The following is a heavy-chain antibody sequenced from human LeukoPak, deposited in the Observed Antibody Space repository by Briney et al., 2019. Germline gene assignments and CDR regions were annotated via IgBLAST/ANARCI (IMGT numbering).Heavy chain of an antibody. D-gene: IGHD6-13*01. V-gene: IGHV1-18*01. CDR2: ISAYNGNT. CDR1: GYTFTSYG. Sequence: ASVKVSCKASGYTFTSYGISWVRQAPGQGLEWMGWISAYNGNTNYAQKLQDRVTMTTDTSTSTAYMELRSLRSDDTAVYYCARVVGQQLVLGGADFWGQGTLVTVSS. CDR3: ARVVGQQLVLGGADF. J-gene: IGHJ4*02.